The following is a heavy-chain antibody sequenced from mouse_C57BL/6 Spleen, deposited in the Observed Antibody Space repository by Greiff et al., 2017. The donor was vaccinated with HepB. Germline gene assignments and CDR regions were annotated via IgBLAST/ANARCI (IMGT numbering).Heavy chain of an antibody. CDR3: ARGGLGGSSYGYAMDY. V-gene: IGHV1-82*01. D-gene: IGHD1-1*01. CDR1: GYAFSSSW. Sequence: VQLQQSGPELVKPGASVKISCKASGYAFSSSWMNWVKQRPGKGLEWIGRIYPGDGDTNYNGKFKGKATLTVDKSSSTAYMQLSSLTSEESAVYFCARGGLGGSSYGYAMDYWGQGTSVTVSS. CDR2: IYPGDGDT. J-gene: IGHJ4*01.